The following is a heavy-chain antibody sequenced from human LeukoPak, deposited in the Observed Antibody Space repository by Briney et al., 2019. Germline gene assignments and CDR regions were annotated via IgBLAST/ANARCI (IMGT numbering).Heavy chain of an antibody. CDR3: ARDSESYSSRVNWFDP. CDR2: ISAYNGNT. CDR1: GYTFSSYS. J-gene: IGHJ5*02. Sequence: GASVKVSCKASGYTFSSYSMNWVRQAPGQGLEWMGWISAYNGNTNYAQKFQGRVTMTTDTSTSTAYMELKSLKSDDTAVYYCARDSESYSSRVNWFDPWGQGTLVTVSS. D-gene: IGHD6-13*01. V-gene: IGHV1-18*01.